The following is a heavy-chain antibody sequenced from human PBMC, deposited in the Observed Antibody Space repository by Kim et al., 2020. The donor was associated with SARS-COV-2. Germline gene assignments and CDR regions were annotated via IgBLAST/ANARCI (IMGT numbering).Heavy chain of an antibody. J-gene: IGHJ4*02. V-gene: IGHV5-51*01. D-gene: IGHD6-19*01. CDR3: ARLGAVAVAGDY. Sequence: RYSPSFQGQVTISADKSISTAYLQWSSLKASDTAMYYCARLGAVAVAGDYWGQGTLVTVSS.